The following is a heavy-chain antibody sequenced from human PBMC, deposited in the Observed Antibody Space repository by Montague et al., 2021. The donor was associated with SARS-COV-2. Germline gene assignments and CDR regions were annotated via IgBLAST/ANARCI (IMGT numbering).Heavy chain of an antibody. CDR2: ISTRASSI. CDR1: GFTFRNYE. J-gene: IGHJ4*02. Sequence: SLRLSCAASGFTFRNYEMNWIRQTPGRGLEWISYISTRASSIHYADSVEGRFTISRDDAKNFLYLEMHSLRAEDTAVYFCARDHMSPFDYWGQGTLVTVSS. CDR3: ARDHMSPFDY. V-gene: IGHV3-48*03. D-gene: IGHD2-21*01.